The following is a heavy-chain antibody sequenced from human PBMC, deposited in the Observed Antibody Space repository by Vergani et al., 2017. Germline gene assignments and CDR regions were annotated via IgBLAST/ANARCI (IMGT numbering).Heavy chain of an antibody. CDR1: GFTFDDYA. D-gene: IGHD6-19*01. CDR2: ISWNSGSI. Sequence: EVQLVESGGGLVQPGRSLRLSCAASGFTFDDYAMHWVRQAPGKGLEWVSGISWNSGSIGYADSVKGRFTISRDTAKNSLYLQMNSLRAEDTALYYCAKDRSGWYSFFDYWGQGTLVTVSS. V-gene: IGHV3-9*01. J-gene: IGHJ4*02. CDR3: AKDRSGWYSFFDY.